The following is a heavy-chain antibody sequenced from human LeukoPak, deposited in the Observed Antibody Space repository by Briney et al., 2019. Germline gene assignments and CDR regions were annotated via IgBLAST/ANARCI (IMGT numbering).Heavy chain of an antibody. V-gene: IGHV1-46*01. D-gene: IGHD3-22*01. CDR2: IDPSGGST. CDR3: ARVREYDSSGWDASDI. J-gene: IGHJ3*02. Sequence: GASVKVSCKASGYTFTSYYMNWVRQAPGQGLEWMGIIDPSGGSTSYAQKFQGRVTMTRDMSTSTVYMELSSLRSEDTAVYYCARVREYDSSGWDASDIWGQGTMVTVSS. CDR1: GYTFTSYY.